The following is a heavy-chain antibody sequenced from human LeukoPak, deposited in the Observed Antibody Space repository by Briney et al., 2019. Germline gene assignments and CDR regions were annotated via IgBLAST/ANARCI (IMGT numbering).Heavy chain of an antibody. D-gene: IGHD5-18*01. CDR1: GFTFSSYG. CDR3: AKAGVDTAMALDY. Sequence: GGSLRLSCAASGFTFSSYGMHWVRQAPVKGLEWVAVISYDGSNKYYADSVKGRFAISRDNSKNTLYLQMNSLRAEDTAVYYCAKAGVDTAMALDYWGQGTLVTVSS. V-gene: IGHV3-30*18. CDR2: ISYDGSNK. J-gene: IGHJ4*02.